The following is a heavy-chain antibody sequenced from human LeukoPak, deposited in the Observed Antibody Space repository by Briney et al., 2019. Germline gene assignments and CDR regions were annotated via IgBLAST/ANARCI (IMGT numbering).Heavy chain of an antibody. J-gene: IGHJ4*02. CDR3: VPDARLGESLR. Sequence: NPGGSLRLSCAASGFTFSSYAVSWVRQAPGKGLEWVSAISGSGGSTYYADSVKGRFTISRDNSKNTLYLQMSSLRAEDTAIYYCVPDARLGESLRWGQGTLVTVSS. CDR2: ISGSGGST. CDR1: GFTFSSYA. V-gene: IGHV3-23*01. D-gene: IGHD3-16*01.